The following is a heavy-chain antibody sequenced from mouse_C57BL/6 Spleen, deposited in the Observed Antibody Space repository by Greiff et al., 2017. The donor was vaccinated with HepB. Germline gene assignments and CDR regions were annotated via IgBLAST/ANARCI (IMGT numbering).Heavy chain of an antibody. CDR2: IDPENGDT. CDR1: GFNIKDDY. J-gene: IGHJ4*01. D-gene: IGHD2-3*01. V-gene: IGHV14-4*01. Sequence: EVQLQQSGAELVRPGASVKLSCTASGFNIKDDYMHWVKQRPEQGLEWIGWIDPENGDTEYASKFQGKSTITAATSSNTASLQLSSRTSEYTAVYYCTTEHGYYAAMDDWGQGTSVTVSS. CDR3: TTEHGYYAAMDD.